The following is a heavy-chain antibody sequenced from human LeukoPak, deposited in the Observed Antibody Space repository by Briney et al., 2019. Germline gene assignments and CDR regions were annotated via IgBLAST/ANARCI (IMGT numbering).Heavy chain of an antibody. Sequence: GGSLRLSCAASGFTFSSYGMHWVRQAPGKGLEWVAFIRYDGTNKYYADSVKGRFTISRDNSKKTLYLQMSGLRPEDTAVYYCAKDISGRNYYSMDVWGKGTTVTISS. CDR3: AKDISGRNYYSMDV. D-gene: IGHD6-19*01. CDR1: GFTFSSYG. V-gene: IGHV3-30*02. J-gene: IGHJ6*04. CDR2: IRYDGTNK.